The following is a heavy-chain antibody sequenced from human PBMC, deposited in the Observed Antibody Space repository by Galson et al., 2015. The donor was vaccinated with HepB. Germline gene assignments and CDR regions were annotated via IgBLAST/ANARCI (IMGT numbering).Heavy chain of an antibody. J-gene: IGHJ5*02. CDR1: GFTFSNHY. CDR3: ARDPHSDLFLGRFDP. V-gene: IGHV3-11*01. CDR2: ISSNDDST. D-gene: IGHD3-3*01. Sequence: SLRLSCAASGFTFSNHYMAWIRQAPGKGPEWVSSISSNDDSTYYADSVKGRFTISRDNARASVYLQMNSLRAEDTAVYYCARDPHSDLFLGRFDPWGQGTLVTVSS.